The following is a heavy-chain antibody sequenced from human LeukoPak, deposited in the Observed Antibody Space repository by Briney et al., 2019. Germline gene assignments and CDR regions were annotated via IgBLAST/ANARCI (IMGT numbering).Heavy chain of an antibody. J-gene: IGHJ4*02. CDR2: ISSSSGYI. CDR1: GFTFSDYY. CDR3: ARERSGSYDY. D-gene: IGHD1-26*01. V-gene: IGHV3-11*05. Sequence: RGSPRLSCAASGFTFSDYYMSWIRQAPGKGLEWVSYISSSSGYIKYADSVKGRFTISRDNAKNSLYLQMNSLRAEDTAVYYCARERSGSYDYWGQGPLVIV.